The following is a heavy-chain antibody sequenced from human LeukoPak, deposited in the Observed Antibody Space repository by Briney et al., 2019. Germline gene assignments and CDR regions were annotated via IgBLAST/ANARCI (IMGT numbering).Heavy chain of an antibody. V-gene: IGHV4-39*01. CDR3: ARRVGIRGETDY. CDR2: IYYSGST. CDR1: GGSISSSSYS. D-gene: IGHD3-16*01. J-gene: IGHJ4*02. Sequence: SETLSLTCTVSGGSISSSSYSWGWIRQPPGKGLEWIGSIYYSGSTYYNPSLKSRVTISVDTSKNQFSLKLSSVTAADTAVYYCARRVGIRGETDYWGQGTLVTVSS.